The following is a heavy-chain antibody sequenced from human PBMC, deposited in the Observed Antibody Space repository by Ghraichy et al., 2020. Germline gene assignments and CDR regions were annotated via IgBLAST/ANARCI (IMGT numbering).Heavy chain of an antibody. CDR1: GFTFSGYS. D-gene: IGHD3-22*01. CDR2: ISSSSSTI. Sequence: GGSLRLSCAASGFTFSGYSMNWVRQAPGKGLEWVSYISSSSSTIYYADSVKGRFTISRDNAKNSLYLQMNSLRDEDTAVYYCARGRSGYYSALDFDYWGQGTLVTVSS. J-gene: IGHJ4*02. CDR3: ARGRSGYYSALDFDY. V-gene: IGHV3-48*02.